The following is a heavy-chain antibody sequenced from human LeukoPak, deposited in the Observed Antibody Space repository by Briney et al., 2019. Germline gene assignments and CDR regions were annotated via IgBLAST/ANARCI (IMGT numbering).Heavy chain of an antibody. D-gene: IGHD3-9*01. V-gene: IGHV5-51*01. CDR1: GYLFTSYW. CDR2: IYPGDSDT. J-gene: IGHJ4*02. CDR3: ARLGILTGYSDDY. Sequence: GASLQISCKGSGYLFTSYWIGWVRQLPGKGLEWMGIIYPGDSDTRYSPSFQGQVTISADKSISTAYLQWSSLKASDTAMYYCARLGILTGYSDDYWGQGTLVTVSS.